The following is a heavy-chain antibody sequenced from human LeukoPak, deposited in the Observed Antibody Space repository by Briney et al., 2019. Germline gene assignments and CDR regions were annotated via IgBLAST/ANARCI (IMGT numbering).Heavy chain of an antibody. D-gene: IGHD6-6*01. CDR3: TRVRYSSSTASDY. CDR1: GFTFSDYY. Sequence: GGSLRLSCTASGFTFSDYYMNWVPQAPGKGLEWVGLIRSKAYGGTADYAASVKGRLSISRDDSKSVAYLQVNSLKTEDTAVYYCTRVRYSSSTASDYWGQGTPVTVSS. V-gene: IGHV3-49*04. J-gene: IGHJ4*02. CDR2: IRSKAYGGTA.